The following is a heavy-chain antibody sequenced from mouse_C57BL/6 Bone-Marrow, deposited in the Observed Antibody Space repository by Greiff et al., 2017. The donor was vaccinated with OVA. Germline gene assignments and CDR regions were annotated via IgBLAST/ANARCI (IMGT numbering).Heavy chain of an antibody. V-gene: IGHV3-6*01. J-gene: IGHJ2*01. CDR1: GYSITSGYY. Sequence: EVQLQQSGPGLVKPSQSLSLTCSVTGYSITSGYYWNWIRQFPGNLLEWMGYISYDGSNNYNPSLKNRISITRDTSKNQFFLKLNSVTTEDTATYYCARVGVYDAYCFDYWGQGTTLTVSS. CDR2: ISYDGSN. CDR3: ARVGVYDAYCFDY. D-gene: IGHD2-3*01.